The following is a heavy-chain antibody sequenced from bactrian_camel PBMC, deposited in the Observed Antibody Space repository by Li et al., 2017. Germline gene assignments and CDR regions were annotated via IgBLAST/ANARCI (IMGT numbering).Heavy chain of an antibody. V-gene: IGHV3S54*01. J-gene: IGHJ4*01. Sequence: HVQLVESGGGSVQAGGSLRLPCVASGSTASSRFMGWFRQAPGKEREKVAAIHIGGGIPQYADSVKGRFTISRDNAKNTMTMYLQMNSLKFEDTALYYCAAGGVVCRYWGQGTQVTVS. CDR3: AAGGVVCRY. CDR2: IHIGGGIP. CDR1: GSTASSRF. D-gene: IGHD3*01.